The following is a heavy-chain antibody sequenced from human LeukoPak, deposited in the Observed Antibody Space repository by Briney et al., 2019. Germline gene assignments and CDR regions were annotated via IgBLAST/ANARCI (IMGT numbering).Heavy chain of an antibody. CDR3: ARGASVGLLWFGETDRYNWFDP. D-gene: IGHD3-10*01. V-gene: IGHV3-7*01. Sequence: GGPLRLSCAASGFTFSSYWMSWVRQAPGKGLEWVANIKQDGSEKYYVDSVKGRFTISRDNAKNSLYLQMNSLRAEDTAVYYCARGASVGLLWFGETDRYNWFDPWGQGTLVTVSS. CDR2: IKQDGSEK. J-gene: IGHJ5*02. CDR1: GFTFSSYW.